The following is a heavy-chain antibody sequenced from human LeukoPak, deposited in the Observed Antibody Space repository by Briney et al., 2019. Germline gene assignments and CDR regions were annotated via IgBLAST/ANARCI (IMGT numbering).Heavy chain of an antibody. J-gene: IGHJ4*02. Sequence: SVKVSCKASGGTFSSYAISWLRQAPGQGLEWMGRIIPIFGTANYAQKFQGRVTITTDESTSTAYMELSSLRSEDTAVYYCASISSGWSYYFDYWGQGTLVTVSS. D-gene: IGHD6-19*01. CDR1: GGTFSSYA. CDR2: IIPIFGTA. CDR3: ASISSGWSYYFDY. V-gene: IGHV1-69*05.